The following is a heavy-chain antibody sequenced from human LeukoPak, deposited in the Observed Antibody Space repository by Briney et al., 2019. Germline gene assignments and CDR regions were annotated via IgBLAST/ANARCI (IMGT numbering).Heavy chain of an antibody. Sequence: ASVKVSCKASGYTFTGYYMHWVRQAPGQGLEWMGWINPNSGGTNYAQKFQGRVTMTRDTSISTAYMELGRLRSDDTAVYYCARAYIVATITYYYFDYWGQGTLVTVSS. CDR3: ARAYIVATITYYYFDY. CDR1: GYTFTGYY. V-gene: IGHV1-2*02. D-gene: IGHD5-12*01. J-gene: IGHJ4*02. CDR2: INPNSGGT.